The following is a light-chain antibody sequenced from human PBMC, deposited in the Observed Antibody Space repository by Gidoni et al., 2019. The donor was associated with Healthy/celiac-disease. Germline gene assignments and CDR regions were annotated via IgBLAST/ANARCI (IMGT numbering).Light chain of an antibody. V-gene: IGLV3-25*03. J-gene: IGLJ2*01. CDR2: KDS. Sequence: SYELTQPPSVSVSPGQTARITCSGDALPKHYAYWYQQKPGQAPVLVIYKDSERPSGIPERFSGSSSGTTVTLTISGVQAEDDADYYCQSADSSGTYVVFGGGTKLTVL. CDR3: QSADSSGTYVV. CDR1: ALPKHY.